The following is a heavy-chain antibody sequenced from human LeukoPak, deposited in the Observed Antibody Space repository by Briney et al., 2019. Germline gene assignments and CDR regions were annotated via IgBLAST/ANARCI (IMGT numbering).Heavy chain of an antibody. CDR2: ISGSAGST. Sequence: GGSLRLSCAASGFTFGSSAMSWVRQAPGKGLEWVSSISGSAGSTYYANSVKGRFYISRDKSKNMLYLQMTSLRVDDTAVYYCAKGGFLEWLSWGQGTPVTVSS. J-gene: IGHJ4*02. CDR1: GFTFGSSA. D-gene: IGHD3-3*01. CDR3: AKGGFLEWLS. V-gene: IGHV3-23*01.